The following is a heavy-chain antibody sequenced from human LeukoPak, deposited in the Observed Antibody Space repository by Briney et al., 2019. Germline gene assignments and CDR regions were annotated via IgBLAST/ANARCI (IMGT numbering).Heavy chain of an antibody. D-gene: IGHD4-17*01. CDR3: AKVSTVTIYFDY. CDR1: GFTFTSYA. J-gene: IGHJ4*02. CDR2: ISGSGGST. V-gene: IGHV3-23*01. Sequence: GGSLRLSCAASGFTFTSYAMSWVREAPGKGLKWVSAISGSGGSTYYADSVKGRFTISRDNSKNTLYLQMNSLRAEDTAVYYCAKVSTVTIYFDYWGQGTLVTVSS.